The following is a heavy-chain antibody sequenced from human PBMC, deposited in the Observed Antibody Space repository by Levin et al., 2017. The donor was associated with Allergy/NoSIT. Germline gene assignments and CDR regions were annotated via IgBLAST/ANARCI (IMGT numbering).Heavy chain of an antibody. CDR2: INSDGSST. V-gene: IGHV3-74*01. D-gene: IGHD6-25*01. CDR1: GFTFSSYW. J-gene: IGHJ2*01. CDR3: AREYSSARYFDL. Sequence: GASVKVSCAASGFTFSSYWMHWVRQAPGKGLVWVSRINSDGSSTTYADSVKGRFTISRDNAKNTLFLQMNSLRVEDTAVYYCAREYSSARYFDLWGRGTLVTVSS.